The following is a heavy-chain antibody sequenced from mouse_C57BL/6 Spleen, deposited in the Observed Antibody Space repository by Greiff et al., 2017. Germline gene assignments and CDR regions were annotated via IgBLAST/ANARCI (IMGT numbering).Heavy chain of an antibody. CDR1: GYTFTSYW. V-gene: IGHV1-64*01. J-gene: IGHJ2*01. CDR2: IHPNSGST. CDR3: AIYYGSSYVGY. D-gene: IGHD1-1*01. Sequence: QVQLQQPGAELVKPGASVKLSCKASGYTFTSYWMHWVKQRPGQGLEWIGMIHPNSGSTNYNEKFKSKDTLTVDKSSSTAYMQLSSLTSEDSAVYYCAIYYGSSYVGYWGQGTTLTVSS.